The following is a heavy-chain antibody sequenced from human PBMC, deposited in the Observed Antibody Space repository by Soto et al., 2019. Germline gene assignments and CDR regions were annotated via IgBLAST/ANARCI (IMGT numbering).Heavy chain of an antibody. V-gene: IGHV4-59*01. Sequence: SETLSLTCTVSGGSISSYYWSWIRQPPGKGLEWIGYIYYSGSTNYNPSLKSRVTISVDTSKNQFSLKLSSVTAADTAVYYCARLPIVAITMVRGSHFDYWGQGTLVTVSS. D-gene: IGHD3-10*01. CDR1: GGSISSYY. CDR2: IYYSGST. CDR3: ARLPIVAITMVRGSHFDY. J-gene: IGHJ4*02.